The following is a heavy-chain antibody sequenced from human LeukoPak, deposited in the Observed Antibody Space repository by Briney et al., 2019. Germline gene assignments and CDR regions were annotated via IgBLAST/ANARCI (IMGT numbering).Heavy chain of an antibody. CDR3: AIDRAWWDSYIDY. CDR1: GLDFSNNC. CDR2: IRYDAANQ. Sequence: PGGSLRLSCGAAGLDFSNNCMHWVRQAPGKGLEWVAFIRYDAANQYYADSVKGRFTISRDNSKNTLYLEMDSLRSEDPPIYHCAIDRAWWDSYIDYSGQGALVTVTS. J-gene: IGHJ4*02. V-gene: IGHV3-30*02. D-gene: IGHD2-15*01.